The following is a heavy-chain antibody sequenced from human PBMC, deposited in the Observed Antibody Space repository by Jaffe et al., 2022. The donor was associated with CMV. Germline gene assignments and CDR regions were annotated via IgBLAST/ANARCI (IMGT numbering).Heavy chain of an antibody. V-gene: IGHV3-53*02. CDR3: ARDNYDFWYMDV. CDR2: IYSGGST. D-gene: IGHD3-3*01. Sequence: EVQLVETGGGLIQPGGSLRLSCAASGFTVSSNYMSWVRQAPGKGLEWVSVIYSGGSTYYADSVKGRFTISRDNSKNTLYLQMNSLRAEDTAVYYCARDNYDFWYMDVWGKGTTVTVSS. J-gene: IGHJ6*03. CDR1: GFTVSSNY.